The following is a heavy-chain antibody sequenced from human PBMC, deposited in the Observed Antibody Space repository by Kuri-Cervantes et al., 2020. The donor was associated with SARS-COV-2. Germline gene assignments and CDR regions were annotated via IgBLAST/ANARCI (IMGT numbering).Heavy chain of an antibody. D-gene: IGHD3-10*01. CDR1: GFTFSSYS. V-gene: IGHV3-21*01. Sequence: GGSLRLSCAASGFTFSSYSMNWVRQAPGEGLEWVSSISSSSSYIYYADSVKGRFTISRDNAKNSLYLQINSLRAEDTAVYYCARVRGVGYWGQGTLVTVSS. CDR2: ISSSSSYI. J-gene: IGHJ4*02. CDR3: ARVRGVGY.